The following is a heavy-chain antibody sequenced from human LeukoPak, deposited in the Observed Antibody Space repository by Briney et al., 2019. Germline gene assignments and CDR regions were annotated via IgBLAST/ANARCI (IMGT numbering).Heavy chain of an antibody. Sequence: GGSLRLSCAASGFTFSSYSMNWVRQAPGKGREWVSSISNSSSYIYYADSVKGRFTISRDNAKNSLYLQMNSLRAEDTAVYYCARERAYYFDYWGQGTLVTVSS. CDR1: GFTFSSYS. CDR2: ISNSSSYI. J-gene: IGHJ4*02. CDR3: ARERAYYFDY. V-gene: IGHV3-21*01.